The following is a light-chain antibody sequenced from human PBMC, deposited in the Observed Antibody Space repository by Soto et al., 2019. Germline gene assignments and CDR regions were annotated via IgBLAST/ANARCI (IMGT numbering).Light chain of an antibody. J-gene: IGKJ1*01. CDR3: QQHTDPPPT. CDR2: GAS. V-gene: IGKV3-11*01. CDR1: QSVSSY. Sequence: SPAEISASPGESGPRSSRASQSVSSYLAWYQQKPGQAPRLLIYGASNRATGIPARFSGSGSGTDFTLTITSLEPEDFAVYFCQQHTDPPPTFGQGTRVDIK.